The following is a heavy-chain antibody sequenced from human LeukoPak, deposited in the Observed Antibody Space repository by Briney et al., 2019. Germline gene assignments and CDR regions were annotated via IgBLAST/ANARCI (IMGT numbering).Heavy chain of an antibody. V-gene: IGHV3-33*01. J-gene: IGHJ4*02. Sequence: GRSLRLSCAASGFNFSSFVMHWVRQAPGKGLEWVAVIWYDGSNKYYADSVKGRFTISRDNSKNTLYLQMNSLRAEDTAVYYCASSRWRLYYFDYWGQGTLVTVSS. CDR2: IWYDGSNK. CDR3: ASSRWRLYYFDY. D-gene: IGHD6-13*01. CDR1: GFNFSSFV.